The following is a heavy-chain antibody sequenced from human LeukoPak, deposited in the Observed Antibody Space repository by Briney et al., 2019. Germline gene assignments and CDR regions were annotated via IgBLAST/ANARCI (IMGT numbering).Heavy chain of an antibody. Sequence: PSETLSLTCTVSGVSISSYYWSWLRQPPGKGLEWIGYIYYSGNTNYNPSLKSRVTISIDTSKNQFSLKLNSVTAADTAVYYCASYSSTWPNYYFDNWGQGTLVTVSS. CDR2: IYYSGNT. CDR3: ASYSSTWPNYYFDN. CDR1: GVSISSYY. V-gene: IGHV4-59*08. D-gene: IGHD6-13*01. J-gene: IGHJ4*02.